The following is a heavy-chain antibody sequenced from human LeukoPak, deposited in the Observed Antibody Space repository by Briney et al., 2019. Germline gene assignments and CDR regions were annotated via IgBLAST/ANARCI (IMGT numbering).Heavy chain of an antibody. CDR2: IYCSGST. D-gene: IGHD2-15*01. Sequence: GESLRLSCAASGFTISSNYMSWVRQPPGKGLEWVSVIYCSGSTYYADSVKGRFTISRDNSKNTLYLQMNSLRAEDTAVYYCARVVRSGGSCYSDYWGQGTLVTVSS. CDR1: GFTISSNY. J-gene: IGHJ4*02. V-gene: IGHV3-66*02. CDR3: ARVVRSGGSCYSDY.